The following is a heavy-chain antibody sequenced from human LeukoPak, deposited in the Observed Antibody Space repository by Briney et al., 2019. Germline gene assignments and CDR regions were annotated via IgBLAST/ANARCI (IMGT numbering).Heavy chain of an antibody. V-gene: IGHV3-53*01. J-gene: IGHJ5*02. CDR3: ARDHGSGDSSGYYANWFDP. Sequence: PGGSLRLSCAASGFIVSSNYMSWVRQAPGKGLEWVSVIYSGGSTYYADSVKGRFTISRDNSKNTLYLQMNSLRAEDTAVYYCARDHGSGDSSGYYANWFDPWGQGTLVTVSS. D-gene: IGHD3-22*01. CDR1: GFIVSSNY. CDR2: IYSGGST.